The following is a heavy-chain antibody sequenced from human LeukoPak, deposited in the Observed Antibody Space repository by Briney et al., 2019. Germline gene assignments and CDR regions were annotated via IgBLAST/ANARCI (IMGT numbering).Heavy chain of an antibody. J-gene: IGHJ5*02. CDR3: AREVRYCSGGSCFGVNWFDP. CDR2: INHSGST. CDR1: GYAISSGHY. Sequence: SETLSLTCVVSGYAISSGHYWGWIRQSPGKGLEWIGEINHSGSTNYNPSLKSRVTISVDTSKNQFSLKLSSVTAADTALYYSAREVRYCSGGSCFGVNWFDPWGQGTLVTVSS. D-gene: IGHD2-15*01. V-gene: IGHV4-34*01.